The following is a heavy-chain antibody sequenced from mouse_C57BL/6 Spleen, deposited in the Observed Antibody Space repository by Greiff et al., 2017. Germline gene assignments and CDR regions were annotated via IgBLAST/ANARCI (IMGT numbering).Heavy chain of an antibody. CDR3: AREMVTSYAMDY. Sequence: EVKLVESGGGLVKPGGSLKLSCAASGFTFSSYAMSWVRQTPEKRLEWVATISDGGSYTYYPDNVKGRFTISRDNAKNNLYLQMSHLKSEDTAMYYWAREMVTSYAMDYWGQGTSVTVSS. CDR2: ISDGGSYT. CDR1: GFTFSSYA. V-gene: IGHV5-4*01. J-gene: IGHJ4*01. D-gene: IGHD2-3*01.